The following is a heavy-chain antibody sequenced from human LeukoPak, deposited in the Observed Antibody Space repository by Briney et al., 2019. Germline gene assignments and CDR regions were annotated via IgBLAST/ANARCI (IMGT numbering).Heavy chain of an antibody. J-gene: IGHJ4*02. D-gene: IGHD3-9*01. CDR3: ASLGGHYDILTGSRSYDY. Sequence: GGSLRLSCAASGFTFSSYCMHWVRQAPGKGLEWVAVIWYDGSNKYYADSVKGRFTISRDNSKNTLYLQMNSLRAEDTAVYYCASLGGHYDILTGSRSYDYWGQGTLVTVSS. V-gene: IGHV3-33*01. CDR1: GFTFSSYC. CDR2: IWYDGSNK.